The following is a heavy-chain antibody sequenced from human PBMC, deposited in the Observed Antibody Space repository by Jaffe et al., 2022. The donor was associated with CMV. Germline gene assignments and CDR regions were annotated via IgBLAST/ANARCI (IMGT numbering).Heavy chain of an antibody. Sequence: QLQLQESGPGLVKPSETLSLTCTVSGGSISSSSYYWGWIRQPPGKGLEWIGSIYYSGSTYYNPSLKSRVTISVDTSKNQFSLKLSSVTAADTAVYYCARLRSGSYWDFDYWGQGTLVTVSS. D-gene: IGHD1-26*01. CDR1: GGSISSSSYY. CDR3: ARLRSGSYWDFDY. CDR2: IYYSGST. J-gene: IGHJ4*02. V-gene: IGHV4-39*01.